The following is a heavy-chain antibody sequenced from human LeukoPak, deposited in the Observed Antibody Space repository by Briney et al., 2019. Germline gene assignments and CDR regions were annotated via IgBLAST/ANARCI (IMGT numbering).Heavy chain of an antibody. Sequence: SVKVSCKASGGTFSSYAISWVRQAPGQGLEWMGGIIPIFGTANYAQKFQGRVTITADKSMSTAYMELSSLRSEDTAVYYCARHPEQQLAQHADYWGQGTLVTVSS. CDR2: IIPIFGTA. CDR3: ARHPEQQLAQHADY. V-gene: IGHV1-69*06. J-gene: IGHJ4*02. D-gene: IGHD6-13*01. CDR1: GGTFSSYA.